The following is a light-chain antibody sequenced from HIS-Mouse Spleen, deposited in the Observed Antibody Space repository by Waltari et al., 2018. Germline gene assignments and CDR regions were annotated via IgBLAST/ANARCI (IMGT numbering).Light chain of an antibody. J-gene: IGLJ3*02. CDR3: AAWDDSLSGPV. CDR1: SSNTGSNY. Sequence: QSVLTQPPSASGTPGQGVTLSCSGSSSNTGSNYVYLYQQLPGTAPKLLIYRNNQRPSGVPDRFSGSKSGTSASLAISGLRSEDEADYYCAAWDDSLSGPVFGGGTKLTVL. CDR2: RNN. V-gene: IGLV1-47*01.